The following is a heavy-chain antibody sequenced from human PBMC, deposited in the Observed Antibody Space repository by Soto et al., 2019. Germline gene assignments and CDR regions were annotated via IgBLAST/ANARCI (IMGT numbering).Heavy chain of an antibody. Sequence: SETLSLTCAVSCGSIISGGYSWSWIRQPPGKGLEWIGYIYHSGSTYYNPSLKSRVTISVDRSKNQFSLKLSSVTAADTAVYYCARGGPIAAPTTEYYYYYGMDVWGQGTTVTVSS. CDR3: ARGGPIAAPTTEYYYYYGMDV. J-gene: IGHJ6*02. D-gene: IGHD6-6*01. CDR1: CGSIISGGYS. CDR2: IYHSGST. V-gene: IGHV4-30-2*01.